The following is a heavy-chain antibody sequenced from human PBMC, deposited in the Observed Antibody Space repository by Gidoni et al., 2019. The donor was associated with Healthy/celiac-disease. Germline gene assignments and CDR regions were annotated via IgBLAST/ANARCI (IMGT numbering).Heavy chain of an antibody. V-gene: IGHV3-74*01. D-gene: IGHD3-3*01. CDR2: ITRDGSST. CDR1: GFTCSSYG. J-gene: IGHJ6*02. Sequence: EVQLVESGGGVVEPGGCRRRSCAAYGFTCSSYGMHWVRQAPGKGLVLVSRITRDGSSTSYADSVKGRFTISRDNAKNTLYLQMNSLRAEDTAVYYCARVWMDDFWSGYAYGMDVWGQGTTVTVSS. CDR3: ARVWMDDFWSGYAYGMDV.